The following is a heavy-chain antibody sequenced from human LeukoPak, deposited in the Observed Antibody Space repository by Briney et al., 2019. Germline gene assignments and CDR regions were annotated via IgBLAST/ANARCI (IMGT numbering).Heavy chain of an antibody. CDR2: IYYSGST. J-gene: IGHJ6*03. Sequence: SETLSLTCTVSGGSISSYYWSWIRQPPGKGLEWIGYIYYSGSTNYNPSLKSRVTISVDTSKNQFSLKLSSVTAADTAVYYCARDGIADSSGYYYRDYYYYMDVWGKGTTVTDSS. V-gene: IGHV4-59*01. CDR1: GGSISSYY. CDR3: ARDGIADSSGYYYRDYYYYMDV. D-gene: IGHD3-22*01.